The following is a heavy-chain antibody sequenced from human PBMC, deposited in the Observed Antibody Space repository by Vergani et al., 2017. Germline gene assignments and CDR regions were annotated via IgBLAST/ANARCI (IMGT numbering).Heavy chain of an antibody. D-gene: IGHD2-15*01. V-gene: IGHV1-24*01. CDR1: GYTLTELS. J-gene: IGHJ4*02. Sequence: QVQLVQSGAEVKKPGASVKVSCKVSGYTLTELSMHWVRQAPGKGLEWMGGFDPEDGETIYAQKFQGRVIMTEDTSTDTAYMELSSLRSEDTAVYYCATGGYCSGGSCYGDDYWGQGTLVTVSS. CDR2: FDPEDGET. CDR3: ATGGYCSGGSCYGDDY.